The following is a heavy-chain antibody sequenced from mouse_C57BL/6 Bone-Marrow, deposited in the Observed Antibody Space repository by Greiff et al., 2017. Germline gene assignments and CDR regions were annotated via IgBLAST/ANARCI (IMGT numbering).Heavy chain of an antibody. V-gene: IGHV1-72*01. J-gene: IGHJ1*03. CDR3: AHGNYFYWYFAV. CDR2: IDLNSGGT. CDR1: GYTFTSYW. Sequence: VQLQQPGAELVKPGASVKLSCKASGYTFTSYWMHWVKQRPGRGLEWIGRIDLNSGGTKYNEEFKSKGTLTVDKPSSTAYMQLRSLTSEDSAVYYCAHGNYFYWYFAVWGTGTTVTVSS. D-gene: IGHD2-1*01.